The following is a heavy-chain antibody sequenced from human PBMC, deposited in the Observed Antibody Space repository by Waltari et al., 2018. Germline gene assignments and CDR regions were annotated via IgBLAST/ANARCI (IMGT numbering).Heavy chain of an antibody. V-gene: IGHV1-2*06. D-gene: IGHD2-2*01. CDR2: INPNRGGT. Sequence: QVQLVQSGAEVKKPGASVKVSCKASGYTFTGYYMHWVRPAPGQGLEWMGRINPNRGGTNHAQKFQGRVTMTRDTSISTAYMELSRLRSDDTAVYYCARQVVPAAHLGGMDVWGQGTTVTVSS. J-gene: IGHJ6*02. CDR1: GYTFTGYY. CDR3: ARQVVPAAHLGGMDV.